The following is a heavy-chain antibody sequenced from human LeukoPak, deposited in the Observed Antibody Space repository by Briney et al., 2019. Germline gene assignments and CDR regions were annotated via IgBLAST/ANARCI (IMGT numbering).Heavy chain of an antibody. J-gene: IGHJ3*02. CDR1: GFTFSSYE. Sequence: AGGSLRLSCAASGFTFSSYEMNWVRQAPGKGLEWVSYISSSGSIIYYIDSVKGRFTISRDNAKKSLHLQMNSLRAGDTAVYFCAREASYDSWSGYHNDFDIWGQGTMVTVSS. V-gene: IGHV3-48*03. D-gene: IGHD3-3*01. CDR3: AREASYDSWSGYHNDFDI. CDR2: ISSSGSII.